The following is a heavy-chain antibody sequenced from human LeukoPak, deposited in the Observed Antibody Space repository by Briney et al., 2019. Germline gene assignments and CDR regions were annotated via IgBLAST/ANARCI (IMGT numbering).Heavy chain of an antibody. D-gene: IGHD5-18*01. V-gene: IGHV4-39*07. Sequence: SETLSLTCTVSGGSISSNSFYWGWIRQPPGKGLEWIGSIYYSGSTYYNPSLKSRVTISVDTSKNQFSLKLSSVTAADTAVYYCARDRPRLRGYSYGYYYYMDVWGKGTTVTVSS. CDR2: IYYSGST. J-gene: IGHJ6*03. CDR1: GGSISSNSFY. CDR3: ARDRPRLRGYSYGYYYYMDV.